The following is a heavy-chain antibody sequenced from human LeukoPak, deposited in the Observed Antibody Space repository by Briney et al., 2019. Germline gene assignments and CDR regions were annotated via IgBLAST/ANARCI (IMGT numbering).Heavy chain of an antibody. CDR3: ARFSDYYDSSGYYYYYYMDV. CDR1: GYSFTSYW. CDR2: IYPGDSDT. J-gene: IGHJ6*03. D-gene: IGHD3-22*01. V-gene: IGHV5-51*01. Sequence: GESLKISCKGSGYSFTSYWIGWVRQMPGKGLEWMGIIYPGDSDTRYSPSFQGQVTISADKSISTAYLQWSSLKASDTAMYYCARFSDYYDSSGYYYYYYMDVWGKGTTVTISS.